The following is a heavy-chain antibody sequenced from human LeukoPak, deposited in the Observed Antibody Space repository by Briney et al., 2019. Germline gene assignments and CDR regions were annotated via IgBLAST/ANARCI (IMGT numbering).Heavy chain of an antibody. V-gene: IGHV3-7*01. CDR1: GFTFSSYW. Sequence: EGSLRLSCAASGFTFSSYWLSWVRQAPGKGLDWVANIKQDGSEKYYVDSVKGRFTISRDNAKNSLYLQMNSLRAEDTAVYYCARAFWSGYFYPDAFDIWGQGTMVTVSS. J-gene: IGHJ3*02. CDR3: ARAFWSGYFYPDAFDI. D-gene: IGHD3-3*01. CDR2: IKQDGSEK.